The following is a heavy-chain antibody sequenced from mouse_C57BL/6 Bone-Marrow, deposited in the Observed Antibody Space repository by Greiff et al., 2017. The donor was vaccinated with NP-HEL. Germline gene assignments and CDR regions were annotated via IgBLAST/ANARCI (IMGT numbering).Heavy chain of an antibody. J-gene: IGHJ2*01. V-gene: IGHV14-4*01. CDR1: GFNFKDDY. Sequence: EVQLQESGAELVRPGASVKLSCTASGFNFKDDYMHWVKQRPEQGLEWIGWIDPENGDTEYASKFQGKATITADTSSNTAYLQLSSLTSEDTAVYYCTTKGYDFDYWGQGTTLTVSS. CDR3: TTKGYDFDY. D-gene: IGHD3-2*02. CDR2: IDPENGDT.